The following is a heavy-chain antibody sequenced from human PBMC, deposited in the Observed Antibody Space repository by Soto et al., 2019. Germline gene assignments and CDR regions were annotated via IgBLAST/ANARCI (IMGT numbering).Heavy chain of an antibody. V-gene: IGHV1-69*12. D-gene: IGHD6-13*01. J-gene: IGHJ4*02. Sequence: QVQLVQSGAEVKKPESSVKVSCKASGATFSSYAISWVRQAPGQGLEWMGEIIPIFGTANYAQKIQGRVTITEDESTSTAYMQLSSLGSEDTAVYYCARDVIAAAGTAGWGQGTLVTVSS. CDR3: ARDVIAAAGTAG. CDR1: GATFSSYA. CDR2: IIPIFGTA.